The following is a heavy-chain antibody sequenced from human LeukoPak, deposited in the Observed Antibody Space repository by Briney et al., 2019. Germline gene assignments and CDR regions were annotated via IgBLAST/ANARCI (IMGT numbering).Heavy chain of an antibody. D-gene: IGHD2-15*01. CDR3: ARTPGASSYNCSGGSCYSGRYYYYYMDV. Sequence: SETLSLTCTVSGGSISSGSYYWSWIRQPAGKGLEWIGRIYTSGSTNYNPSLKSRVTILVDTSKNQFSLKLSSVTAADTAVYYCARTPGASSYNCSGGSCYSGRYYYYYMDVWGKGTMVTVSS. CDR2: IYTSGST. V-gene: IGHV4-61*02. CDR1: GGSISSGSYY. J-gene: IGHJ6*03.